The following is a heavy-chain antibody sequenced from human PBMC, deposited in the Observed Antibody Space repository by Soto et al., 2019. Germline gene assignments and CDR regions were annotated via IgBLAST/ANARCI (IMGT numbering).Heavy chain of an antibody. CDR1: GXTFASYA. J-gene: IGHJ4*02. Sequence: GASVKVSCKASGXTFASYAMHWGRQAPGQRLEWMGWINAGNGNTKYSQKFQGRVTITRDTSASTAYMELSSLRSEDTAVYYCARSIVVVTSFDYWGQGTLVTVSS. CDR3: ARSIVVVTSFDY. D-gene: IGHD3-22*01. CDR2: INAGNGNT. V-gene: IGHV1-3*01.